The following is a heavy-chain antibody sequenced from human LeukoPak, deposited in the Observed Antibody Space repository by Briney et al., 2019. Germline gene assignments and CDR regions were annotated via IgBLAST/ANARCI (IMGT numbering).Heavy chain of an antibody. D-gene: IGHD3-22*01. CDR1: GDTFTSYG. CDR2: ISAYNGNT. V-gene: IGHV1-18*01. CDR3: ARDPRDYYDSSGYYLFDY. J-gene: IGHJ4*02. Sequence: GASVKVSCKASGDTFTSYGISWVRQAPGQGLEWMGWISAYNGNTNYAQKLQGRVTMTTDTSTSTADMELRSLRSDDTAVYYCARDPRDYYDSSGYYLFDYWGQGTLVTVSS.